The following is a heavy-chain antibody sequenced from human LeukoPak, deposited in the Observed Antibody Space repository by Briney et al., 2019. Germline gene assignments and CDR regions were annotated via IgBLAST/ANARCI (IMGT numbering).Heavy chain of an antibody. CDR3: AKDTYYYDSSGYYY. J-gene: IGHJ4*02. V-gene: IGHV3-23*01. Sequence: GGSLRLSCAASGFTFSNYAMTWVRQAPGKGLEWVSAISGSGGSTYYADSVKGRFTISRDNSKNTLYLQMNSLRAEDTAVYYCAKDTYYYDSSGYYYWGQGTLVTVSS. CDR1: GFTFSNYA. CDR2: ISGSGGST. D-gene: IGHD3-22*01.